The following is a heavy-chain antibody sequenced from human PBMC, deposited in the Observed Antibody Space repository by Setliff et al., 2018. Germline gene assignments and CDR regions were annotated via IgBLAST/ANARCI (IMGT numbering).Heavy chain of an antibody. CDR1: GFTFSNYY. J-gene: IGHJ4*02. D-gene: IGHD3-16*01. V-gene: IGHV3-11*01. CDR3: ARTTGYRLEGDFDY. CDR2: IHDSGNPT. Sequence: GGSLRLSCAASGFTFSNYYMTWIRQASGKGLEWISYIHDSGNPTYYADSVKGRFTVSRDNAKNSLYLQMTSLRAEDTAIYYCARTTGYRLEGDFDYWGQGTLVTVSS.